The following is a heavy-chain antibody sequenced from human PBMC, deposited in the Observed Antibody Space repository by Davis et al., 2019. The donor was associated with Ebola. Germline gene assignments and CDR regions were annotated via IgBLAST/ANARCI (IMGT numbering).Heavy chain of an antibody. CDR1: GYTFTSYG. D-gene: IGHD3-22*01. V-gene: IGHV1-69*10. CDR2: IIPILGIA. CDR3: ARSIPDSSGYYPLDY. Sequence: SVKVSCKASGYTFTSYGISWVRQAPGQGLEWMGGIIPILGIANYAQKFQGRVTITADKSTSTAYMELSSLRSEDTAVYYCARSIPDSSGYYPLDYWGQGTLVTVSS. J-gene: IGHJ4*02.